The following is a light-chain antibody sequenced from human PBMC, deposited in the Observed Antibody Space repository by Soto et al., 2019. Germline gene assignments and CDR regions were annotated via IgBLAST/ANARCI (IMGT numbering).Light chain of an antibody. J-gene: IGLJ2*01. CDR1: SSDVGGYNY. CDR2: DVS. Sequence: QSVLTQPASVSGSPGQSITISCTGTSSDVGGYNYVSWYQQHPGKAPKLMIYDVSNRPSGVSNRFSGSKSGNTASLTISGLQAGDEGGYYCSSYTSRSPVVFGGGTQLTVL. V-gene: IGLV2-14*01. CDR3: SSYTSRSPVV.